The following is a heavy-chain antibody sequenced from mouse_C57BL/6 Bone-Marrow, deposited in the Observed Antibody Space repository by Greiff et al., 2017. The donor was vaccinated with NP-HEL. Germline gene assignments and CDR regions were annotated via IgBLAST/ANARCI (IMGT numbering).Heavy chain of an antibody. V-gene: IGHV3-6*01. D-gene: IGHD4-1*01. CDR3: AREAWERSYFDY. J-gene: IGHJ2*01. Sequence: EVQLVESGPGLVKPSQSLSLTCSVTGYSITSGYYWNWIRQFPGNKLEWMGYISYDGSNNYNPSLKNRISITRDTSKNQFFLKLNSVTTEDTATYYCAREAWERSYFDYWGQGTTLTVSS. CDR1: GYSITSGYY. CDR2: ISYDGSN.